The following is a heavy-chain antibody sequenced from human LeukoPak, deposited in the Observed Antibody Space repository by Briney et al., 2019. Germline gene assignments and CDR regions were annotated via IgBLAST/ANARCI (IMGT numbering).Heavy chain of an antibody. CDR2: IYHSGST. V-gene: IGHV4-39*07. CDR1: DGSISSSNYY. J-gene: IGHJ4*02. D-gene: IGHD2-15*01. Sequence: PSETLSLTCTVSDGSISSSNYYWGWIRQPPGKGLEWIGSIYHSGSTYYNPSLKSRVTISVDTSKNQFSLKLSSVTAADTAVYYCARESDIVVVVAALWGAYDYWGQGTLVTVSS. CDR3: ARESDIVVVVAALWGAYDY.